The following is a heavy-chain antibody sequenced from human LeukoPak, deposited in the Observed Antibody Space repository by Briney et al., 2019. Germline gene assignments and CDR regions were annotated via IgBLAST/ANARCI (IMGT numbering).Heavy chain of an antibody. CDR1: GYTFTGYY. CDR2: INPNSGGT. J-gene: IGHJ4*02. V-gene: IGHV1-2*02. D-gene: IGHD2-2*01. CDR3: ARAPALWCSTSCYWHYFDY. Sequence: ASVKVSCKASGYTFTGYYMHWVRLAPGQGLEWMGWINPNSGGTNYAQKFQGRVTMTRDTSISTAYMELSRLRSDDTAVYYCARAPALWCSTSCYWHYFDYWGQGTLVTVSS.